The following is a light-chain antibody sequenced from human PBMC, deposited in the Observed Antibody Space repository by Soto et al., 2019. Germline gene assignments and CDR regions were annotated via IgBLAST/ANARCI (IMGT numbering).Light chain of an antibody. CDR1: QSISSW. CDR2: KAS. CDR3: QQYNSSSRA. J-gene: IGKJ1*01. Sequence: DIEMTQSPSTLPAAFGERVTITCRASQSISSWLDWYQQKPGKAPKLLIYKASSLESGAPSRFSGSGSGTESTLTISSLQPDDFEPYYCQQYNSSSRAFGQGTKVDIK. V-gene: IGKV1-5*03.